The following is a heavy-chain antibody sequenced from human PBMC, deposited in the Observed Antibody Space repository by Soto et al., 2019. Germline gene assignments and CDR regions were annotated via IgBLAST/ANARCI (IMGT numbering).Heavy chain of an antibody. CDR1: GGSISSYY. CDR2: IYYSGST. J-gene: IGHJ6*02. Sequence: SETLSLTCTVSGGSISSYYWSWIRQPPGKGLEWIGYIYYSGSTNYNPSLKSRITVIPDTSKNQFSLQLNSVTPEDTAVYYCTKQKGDSRTYNGMDVWGQGTTVTVSS. D-gene: IGHD2-21*02. V-gene: IGHV4-59*08. CDR3: TKQKGDSRTYNGMDV.